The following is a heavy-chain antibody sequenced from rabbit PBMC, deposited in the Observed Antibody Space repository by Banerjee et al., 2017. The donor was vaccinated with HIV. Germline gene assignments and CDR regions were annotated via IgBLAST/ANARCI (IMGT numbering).Heavy chain of an antibody. V-gene: IGHV1S45*01. J-gene: IGHJ4*01. Sequence: QEQLEESGGDLVKPGASLTLTCTASGFSFSSSYYMCWVRQAPGKGLEWIACIYAGSGGSTYYASWAKGRFTISRTSSTTVALQMTSLTAADTATYFCARDLAGVIGWNFDLWGQGTLVTVS. CDR3: ARDLAGVIGWNFDL. CDR1: GFSFSSSYY. D-gene: IGHD4-1*01. CDR2: IYAGSGGST.